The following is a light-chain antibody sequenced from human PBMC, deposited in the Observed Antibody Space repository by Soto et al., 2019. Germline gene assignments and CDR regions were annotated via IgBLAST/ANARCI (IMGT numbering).Light chain of an antibody. CDR1: QSISDW. J-gene: IGKJ4*01. V-gene: IGKV1-5*03. CDR3: QQYNSNPLT. Sequence: DIQMTQSPSTLSASVGDRVIITCRASQSISDWLAWYQQKPGKAPKLLIYKASSLESGVPSRFSGSGSGTEFTLTISGLQPDDFATYYCQQYNSNPLTFGGWTKVESK. CDR2: KAS.